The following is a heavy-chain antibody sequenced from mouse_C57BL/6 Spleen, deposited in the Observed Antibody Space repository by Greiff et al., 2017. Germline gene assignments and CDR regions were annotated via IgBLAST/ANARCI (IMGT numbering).Heavy chain of an antibody. CDR3: ERPAIYYDYEWFAY. CDR2: INPSSGYT. CDR1: GYTFTSYT. Sequence: QVQLQQSGAELARPGASVKLSCKASGYTFTSYTMHWVKQRPGQGLEWIGYINPSSGYTKYNQKFKDKATFTAAKSSSTANMQLRILTSEDSAVYDCERPAIYYDYEWFAYWGQGTLVTVSA. J-gene: IGHJ3*01. D-gene: IGHD2-4*01. V-gene: IGHV1-4*01.